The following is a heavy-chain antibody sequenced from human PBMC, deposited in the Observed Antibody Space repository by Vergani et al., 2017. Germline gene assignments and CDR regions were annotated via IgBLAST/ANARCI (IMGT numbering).Heavy chain of an antibody. V-gene: IGHV4-31*03. D-gene: IGHD6-13*01. Sequence: QVQLQESGPGLVKPSQTLSLTCTVSGSSISSGGYYWSWIRQHPGKGLEWIGYIYYSGSTYYNPSLKSRVTISVDTSKNQFSLNLSSVTAADTAVYYCARLAAAGHRRDYYYYMDGWGKGTTVTVSS. CDR2: IYYSGST. CDR3: ARLAAAGHRRDYYYYMDG. J-gene: IGHJ6*03. CDR1: GSSISSGGYY.